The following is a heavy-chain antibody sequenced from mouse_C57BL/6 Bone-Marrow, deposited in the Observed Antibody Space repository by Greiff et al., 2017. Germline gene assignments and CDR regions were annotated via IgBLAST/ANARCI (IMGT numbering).Heavy chain of an antibody. Sequence: EVQLVESGGGLVQPKGSLKLSCAASGFSFNTYAMNWVRQAPGKGLEWVARIRSTSNNYDTYYADSVQDRFTISRDDSESMLYLQMSNLKAEDAAVYCCVRDCYGREAYWGQGTLVTVSA. CDR2: IRSTSNNYDT. V-gene: IGHV10-1*01. J-gene: IGHJ3*01. CDR1: GFSFNTYA. CDR3: VRDCYGREAY. D-gene: IGHD1-1*01.